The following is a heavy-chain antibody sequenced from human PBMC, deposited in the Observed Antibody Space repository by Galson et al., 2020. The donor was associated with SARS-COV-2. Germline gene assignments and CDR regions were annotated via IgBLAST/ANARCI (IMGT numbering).Heavy chain of an antibody. V-gene: IGHV3-30*04. CDR3: ARETDDYTSCWYEY. J-gene: IGHJ4*02. Sequence: HSGGSLRLSCRASGFTFSSSAMHWVRQAPDKGLEWVAIISYDGTKRYNLDSVKGRFTISRDNSKNTLFLQMDSLTTEDTAVYYCARETDDYTSCWYEYWGQGTLGTVSS. CDR1: GFTFSSSA. D-gene: IGHD6-13*01. CDR2: ISYDGTKR.